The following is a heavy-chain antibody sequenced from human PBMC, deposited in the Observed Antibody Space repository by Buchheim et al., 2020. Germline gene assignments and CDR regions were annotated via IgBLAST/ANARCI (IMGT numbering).Heavy chain of an antibody. CDR2: INPDGSDT. V-gene: IGHV3-74*01. CDR3: TRSANFFRGMDV. CDR1: GFTFSSDW. D-gene: IGHD2-15*01. Sequence: EERLVESGGGLGQPGGSLRLSCAASGFTFSSDWMHWVRQAPGKRLVWVSRINPDGSDTTYADSVKGRFTISRDNGRNTLYLQMNSLRGEDTAIYYCTRSANFFRGMDVWGQGTT. J-gene: IGHJ6*02.